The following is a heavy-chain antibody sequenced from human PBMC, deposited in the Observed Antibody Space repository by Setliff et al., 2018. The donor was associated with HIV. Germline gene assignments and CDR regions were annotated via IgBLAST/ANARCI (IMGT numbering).Heavy chain of an antibody. V-gene: IGHV1-46*01. J-gene: IGHJ5*02. CDR2: IHLSGGST. D-gene: IGHD2-15*01. Sequence: ASVKVSCKASGYTFTSYYIHWVRQAPGQGLEWMGVIHLSGGSTSYAQSFQDRVTMARDTSTSTVYMELSSLRSGDTAVYYCARVRYCSGGSCYGGEYWFDPWGQGTLVTVSS. CDR3: ARVRYCSGGSCYGGEYWFDP. CDR1: GYTFTSYY.